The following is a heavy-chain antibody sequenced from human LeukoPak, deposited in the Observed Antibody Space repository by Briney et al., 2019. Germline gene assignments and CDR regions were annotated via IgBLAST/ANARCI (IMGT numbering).Heavy chain of an antibody. J-gene: IGHJ3*01. CDR3: ARERNYGDYGNAFDV. CDR2: INPKRGVT. CDR1: GYTFTDYF. V-gene: IGHV1-2*02. D-gene: IGHD4-17*01. Sequence: ASVKVSCKASGYTFTDYFIHWMRQAPGQGLEWMGWINPKRGVTTYAQKFQGRVTMTRDTSITTAYMELTRLRSDDTTIYYCARERNYGDYGNAFDVWGQGTKVTVSS.